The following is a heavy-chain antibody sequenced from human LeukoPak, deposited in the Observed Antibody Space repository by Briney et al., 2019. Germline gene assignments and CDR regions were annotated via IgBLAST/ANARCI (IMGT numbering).Heavy chain of an antibody. V-gene: IGHV4-30-4*08. D-gene: IGHD6-13*01. CDR2: NYYSGST. CDR1: GGSISSGDYY. Sequence: PSQTLSLTCTVSGGSISSGDYYWSWIRQPPGKGLEWIGYNYYSGSTYYNPSLKSRVTISVDTSKNQYSLKLSSVTAADTAVYYCARGPSAVAFDYWGQGTLVTVSS. J-gene: IGHJ4*02. CDR3: ARGPSAVAFDY.